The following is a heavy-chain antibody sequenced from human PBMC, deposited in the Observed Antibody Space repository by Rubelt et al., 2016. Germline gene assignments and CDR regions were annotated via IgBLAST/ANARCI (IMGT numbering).Heavy chain of an antibody. Sequence: QVQLQQWGAGLLKPSETLSLTCTVSGGSISSSSYYWGWIRQPPGKGLEWIGSIYYSGSTYYNPSLKGRVTISVDRAKNQFSLKLSSVTAADTDVYYCAGQGPVVVAATWNWFDPWGQGTLVTVSS. CDR2: IYYSGST. CDR3: AGQGPVVVAATWNWFDP. V-gene: IGHV4-39*01. CDR1: GGSISSSSYY. J-gene: IGHJ5*02. D-gene: IGHD2-15*01.